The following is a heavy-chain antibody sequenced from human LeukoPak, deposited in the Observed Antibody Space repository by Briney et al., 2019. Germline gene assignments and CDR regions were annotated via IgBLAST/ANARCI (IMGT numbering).Heavy chain of an antibody. J-gene: IGHJ4*02. Sequence: PGRSLRLSCGASIFTFSIYGMHWVRQAPGKGLEWVAAIWFDGRNESYADSVKGRFTVSRDNSKNTVDLQMNSLRAEDTAVYYCARDRRNYSSGGSCYGVDYWGQGTLVTVSS. CDR1: IFTFSIYG. CDR2: IWFDGRNE. D-gene: IGHD2-15*01. CDR3: ARDRRNYSSGGSCYGVDY. V-gene: IGHV3-33*08.